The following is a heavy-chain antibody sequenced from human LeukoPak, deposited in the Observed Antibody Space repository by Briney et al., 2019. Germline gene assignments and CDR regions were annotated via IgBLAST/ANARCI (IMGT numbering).Heavy chain of an antibody. D-gene: IGHD4-11*01. CDR3: AGIDYSNYVGVA. CDR1: GGSISSSSYY. J-gene: IGHJ4*02. Sequence: SETLSLTCTVSGGSISSSSYYWGWIRQTPGKGLEWIESFRYSGNTYYNPSLKSRVTISVDTSKNQFSLKLSSVTAADTAVYYCAGIDYSNYVGVAWGQGTLVTVSS. V-gene: IGHV4-39*07. CDR2: FRYSGNT.